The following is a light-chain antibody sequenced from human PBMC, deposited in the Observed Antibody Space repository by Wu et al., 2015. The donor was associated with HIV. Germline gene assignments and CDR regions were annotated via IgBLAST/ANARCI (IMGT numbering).Light chain of an antibody. Sequence: EILMTQSPDTLSVSPGEAATLSCRASQSVTNNLAWYQQKPGQAPRLLIYGASIRATGIPARFSGSGSGTEFTLTISSMESEDFAVYYCQQYDNWPPITFGQGTRVEIK. J-gene: IGKJ5*01. CDR2: GAS. CDR1: QSVTNN. CDR3: QQYDNWPPIT. V-gene: IGKV3-15*01.